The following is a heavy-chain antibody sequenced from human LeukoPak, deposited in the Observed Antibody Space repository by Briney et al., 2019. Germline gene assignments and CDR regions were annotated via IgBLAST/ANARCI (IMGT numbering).Heavy chain of an antibody. J-gene: IGHJ5*02. CDR3: ATDRQLRGLPEAGFDP. D-gene: IGHD4-17*01. Sequence: GASVKVSCTVSGYTLTELSMHWVRQAPGKGLEWMGGFDPEDGETIYAQKFQGRVTMTEDTSTDTAYMELSSLRSEDTAVYYCATDRQLRGLPEAGFDPWGQGTLVIVSS. CDR2: FDPEDGET. CDR1: GYTLTELS. V-gene: IGHV1-24*01.